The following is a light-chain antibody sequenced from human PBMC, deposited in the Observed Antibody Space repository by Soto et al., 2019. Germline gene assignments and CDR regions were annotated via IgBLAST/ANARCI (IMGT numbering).Light chain of an antibody. Sequence: QSALTQPASVSGSPGQSITISCTGTSSDVGGYNYVSWYQQHPGKAPKLMIYDVSNRPSGVSNRFSGSKSGNTASLTISGRQAEDEADYYCSSYTSSSTLDVFGTGTKLTVL. CDR1: SSDVGGYNY. J-gene: IGLJ1*01. V-gene: IGLV2-14*01. CDR3: SSYTSSSTLDV. CDR2: DVS.